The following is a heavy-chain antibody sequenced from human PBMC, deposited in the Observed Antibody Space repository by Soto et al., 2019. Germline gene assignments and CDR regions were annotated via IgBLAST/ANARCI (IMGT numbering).Heavy chain of an antibody. Sequence: EMQLLESGGGLVQPGGSLRLACVVSGFSFSTYGVTWVRQAPGKGLEWVCGVSGGSGVTHYTDSVKGRFTISGDDSKNTVYLQMHSLRGEDTAVYYCTRSNGYGDLWGQGTLVTVSS. V-gene: IGHV3-23*01. D-gene: IGHD4-17*01. CDR2: VSGGSGVT. CDR1: GFSFSTYG. J-gene: IGHJ5*02. CDR3: TRSNGYGDL.